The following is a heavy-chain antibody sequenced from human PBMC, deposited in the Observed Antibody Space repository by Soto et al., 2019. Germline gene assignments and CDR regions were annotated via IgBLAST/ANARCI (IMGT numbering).Heavy chain of an antibody. J-gene: IGHJ3*02. V-gene: IGHV4-61*01. D-gene: IGHD6-19*01. Sequence: SETLSLTCTVSGGSVSSGSYYWSWIRQPPGKGLEWIGYIYYSGSTNYNPSLKSRVTISVDTSKNQFSLKLSSVTAADTAVYYCAREGYSSGWSDAFDIWGQGTMVTRLL. CDR2: IYYSGST. CDR1: GGSVSSGSYY. CDR3: AREGYSSGWSDAFDI.